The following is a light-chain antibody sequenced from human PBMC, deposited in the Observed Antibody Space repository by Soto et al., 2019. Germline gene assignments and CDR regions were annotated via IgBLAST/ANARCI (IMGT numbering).Light chain of an antibody. J-gene: IGKJ4*01. CDR2: AAS. V-gene: IGKV1-39*01. CDR1: QSISSY. CDR3: QQSYSTPPLT. Sequence: DIQMAQSPSSLSASVGDRVTITCRASQSISSYLNWYQQKPGKAPKLLLYAASSLQSGVPSRFSGSGSGTDFTLTISSLQPEDFATDYCQQSYSTPPLTFCGGTKVDIK.